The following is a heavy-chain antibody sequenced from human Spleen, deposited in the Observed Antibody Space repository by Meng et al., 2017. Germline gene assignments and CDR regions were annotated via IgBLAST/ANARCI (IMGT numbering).Heavy chain of an antibody. J-gene: IGHJ6*02. Sequence: ASVKVSCKASGYTFTSYYMHWVRQAPGQGLEWMGIINPSGGSTSYAQKFQGRVTMTRDTSTSTVYMELSSLRSEDTAVYYCARDLGRPMTAINYYYYGMDVWGQGTTVTVSS. CDR1: GYTFTSYY. V-gene: IGHV1-46*01. CDR3: ARDLGRPMTAINYYYYGMDV. CDR2: INPSGGST. D-gene: IGHD2-21*02.